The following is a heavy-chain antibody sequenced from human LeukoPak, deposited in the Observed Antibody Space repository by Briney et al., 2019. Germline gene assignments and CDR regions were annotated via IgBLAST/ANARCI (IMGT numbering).Heavy chain of an antibody. D-gene: IGHD5-12*01. J-gene: IGHJ3*01. V-gene: IGHV3-48*03. CDR3: ARELTDVAGDGLDV. CDR1: GFTFSSYE. Sequence: GGSLRLSCTASGFTFSSYEMNWVRQAPGKGLEWVSYIWSSGSPTHYADSVKGRFTISIDNAKNSLYLQMSSLRADDTAVYYCARELTDVAGDGLDVWGQGTMVTVSS. CDR2: IWSSGSPT.